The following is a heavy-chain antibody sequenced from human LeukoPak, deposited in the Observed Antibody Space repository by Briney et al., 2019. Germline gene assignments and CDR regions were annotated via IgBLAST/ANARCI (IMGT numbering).Heavy chain of an antibody. J-gene: IGHJ4*02. Sequence: GASVKVSCKASGYTFTGYYMHWVRQAPGQGLEWMGWINPNSGGTNYAQKFQGRVTMTRDTSISTAYMELSRLRSDDAAVYYCARDLDRLAPGVAFYDYWGQGALVTVSS. CDR1: GYTFTGYY. CDR3: ARDLDRLAPGVAFYDY. CDR2: INPNSGGT. V-gene: IGHV1-2*02. D-gene: IGHD3-3*02.